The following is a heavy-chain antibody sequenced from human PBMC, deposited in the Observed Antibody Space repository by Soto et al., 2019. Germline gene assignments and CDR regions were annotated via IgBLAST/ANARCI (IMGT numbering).Heavy chain of an antibody. CDR2: IIPIFGTA. V-gene: IGHV1-69*13. J-gene: IGHJ3*02. Sequence: SVKLSCKASGSTFSSYAISWVRQAPGQGLEWMGGIIPIFGTANYAQKFQGRVTITADESTSTAYMELSSLRSEDTAVYYCARLFNDYGDYVDVYAIWGQGTMVTVSS. CDR1: GSTFSSYA. CDR3: ARLFNDYGDYVDVYAI. D-gene: IGHD4-17*01.